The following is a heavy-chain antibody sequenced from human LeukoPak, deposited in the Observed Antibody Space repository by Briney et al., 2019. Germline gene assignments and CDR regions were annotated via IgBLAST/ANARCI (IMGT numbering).Heavy chain of an antibody. V-gene: IGHV1-18*01. CDR3: ARDVMVRGVIRALGY. CDR2: ISVYNGNT. CDR1: GYTFTGYG. Sequence: ASVKVSCKASGYTFTGYGISWVRQAPGQGLEWMGWISVYNGNTNYTQKLQGRVTMTTDTSTSTAYMGLRSLRSDDTAVYYCARDVMVRGVIRALGYWGQGTLVTVSS. J-gene: IGHJ4*02. D-gene: IGHD3-10*01.